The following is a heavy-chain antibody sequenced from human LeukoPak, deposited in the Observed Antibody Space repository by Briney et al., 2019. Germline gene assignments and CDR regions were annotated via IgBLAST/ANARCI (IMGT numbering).Heavy chain of an antibody. CDR2: INHSGSA. CDR3: ARDRDDWRGRYFDY. CDR1: GGSFSGYY. D-gene: IGHD3-3*01. Sequence: MASETLSLTCAVSGGSFSGYYWTWIRQPPGKGLEWIGEINHSGSANYNPSLKSRVTISVDRSKNQFSLKLSSVTAADTAVYYCARDRDDWRGRYFDYWGQGTLVTVSS. V-gene: IGHV4-34*01. J-gene: IGHJ4*02.